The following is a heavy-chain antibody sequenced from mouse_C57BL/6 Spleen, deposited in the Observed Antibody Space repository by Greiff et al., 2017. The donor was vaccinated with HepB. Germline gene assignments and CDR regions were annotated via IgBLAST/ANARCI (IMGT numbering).Heavy chain of an antibody. CDR1: GYTFTDYY. V-gene: IGHV1-19*01. Sequence: VQLQQSGPVLVKPGASVKMSCKASGYTFTDYYMNWVKQSHGKSLEWIGVINPYNGGTSYNQKFKGKATLTVDKSSSTAYMELNSLTSEDSAVYYCARYWDCFDYWGQGTTLTVSS. D-gene: IGHD4-1*01. CDR2: INPYNGGT. J-gene: IGHJ2*01. CDR3: ARYWDCFDY.